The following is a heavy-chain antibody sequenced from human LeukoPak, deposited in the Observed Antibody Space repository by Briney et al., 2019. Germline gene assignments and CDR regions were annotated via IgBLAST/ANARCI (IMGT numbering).Heavy chain of an antibody. CDR2: ISGDGGRT. J-gene: IGHJ4*02. D-gene: IGHD6-19*01. CDR3: AKALGEVAGTLDY. Sequence: GGSLRLSCAASGFTFSSYAMSWARQTPEKGLEWVSAISGDGGRTYYADSVKGRFTISRDNSKNTLYLQMSSLGAEDTAVYYCAKALGEVAGTLDYWGQGTPVTVSS. CDR1: GFTFSSYA. V-gene: IGHV3-23*01.